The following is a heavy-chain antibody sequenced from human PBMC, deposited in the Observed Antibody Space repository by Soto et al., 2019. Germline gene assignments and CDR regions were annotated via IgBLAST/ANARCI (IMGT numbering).Heavy chain of an antibody. CDR2: ISYDGSNK. J-gene: IGHJ5*02. D-gene: IGHD3-10*01. V-gene: IGHV3-30-3*01. Sequence: GGSLRLSCADSGFTFSSYAMHWVRQAPGKGLEWVAVISYDGSNKYYADSVKGRFTISRDNSKNTLYLQMNSLRAEDTAVYYCARDHPGAYGSGSYVFDPWGQGTLVTVSS. CDR3: ARDHPGAYGSGSYVFDP. CDR1: GFTFSSYA.